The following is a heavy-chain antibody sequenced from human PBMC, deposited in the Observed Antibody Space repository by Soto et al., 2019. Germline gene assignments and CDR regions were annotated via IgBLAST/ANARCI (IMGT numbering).Heavy chain of an antibody. CDR3: ARERRAGGAFDI. CDR2: INAGNGNT. CDR1: GYTFTSYA. D-gene: IGHD3-16*01. Sequence: ASVRFSCKASGYTFTSYAMHWVRQAPGQRLEWMGWINAGNGNTKYSQKFQGRVTITRDTSASTAYMELSSLRSEDTAVYYCARERRAGGAFDIWGQGTMVTVSS. J-gene: IGHJ3*02. V-gene: IGHV1-3*01.